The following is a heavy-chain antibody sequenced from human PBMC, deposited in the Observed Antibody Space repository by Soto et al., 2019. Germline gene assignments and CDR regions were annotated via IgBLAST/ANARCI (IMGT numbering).Heavy chain of an antibody. CDR1: GFTFSSYS. V-gene: IGHV3-21*01. J-gene: IGHJ4*02. Sequence: GGSLRLSCAASGFTFSSYSMNWVRQAPGKGLEWVSSISSSSSYIYYADSVKGRFTISRDSAKNSLYLQMTSLKAEDSAVYYCARGISPLDYWGQGTVVTVSS. CDR3: ARGISPLDY. D-gene: IGHD3-3*02. CDR2: ISSSSSYI.